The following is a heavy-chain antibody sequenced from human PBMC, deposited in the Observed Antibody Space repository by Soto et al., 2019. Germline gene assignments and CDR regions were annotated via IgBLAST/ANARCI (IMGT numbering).Heavy chain of an antibody. CDR1: GGFVNSDTHS. D-gene: IGHD1-20*01. J-gene: IGHJ6*02. CDR3: ARTRDNNINYYYALDV. Sequence: PSETLSLTCSVSGGFVNSDTHSWSWIRQTPGKRLEWIGFIYSGGSTKNPSLRSRVTMSVDTSKNQFSLKLRSVTAADTAVYYCARTRDNNINYYYALDVWGPGTTVTVSS. CDR2: IYSGGST. V-gene: IGHV4-61*01.